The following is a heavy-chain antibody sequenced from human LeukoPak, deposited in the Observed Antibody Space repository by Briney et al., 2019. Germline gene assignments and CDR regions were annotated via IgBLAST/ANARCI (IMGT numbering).Heavy chain of an antibody. J-gene: IGHJ4*02. V-gene: IGHV1-18*01. CDR3: ARSNWEYGDYYFDY. CDR2: ISVYSGNT. CDR1: GYALSSYG. Sequence: ASVKVSCKASGYALSSYGISWVRQAPGQGLEWMGWISVYSGNTNYAQKFQGRVTMTTDTSTSTAYMEVRNLRSDDTAVYYCARSNWEYGDYYFDYWGQGTLVTVSS. D-gene: IGHD4-17*01.